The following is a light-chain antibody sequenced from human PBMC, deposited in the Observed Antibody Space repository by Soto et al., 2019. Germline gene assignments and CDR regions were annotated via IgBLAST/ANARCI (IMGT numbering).Light chain of an antibody. CDR2: AAS. CDR3: QQYGTSPLT. CDR1: QSVSINF. Sequence: EIVLTQSPGTLSLSPGERATLSCRASQSVSINFLAWYQQKPGQAPRLLIYAASSRATGIPDRFSGSGSGIDFTLTISRLEPEDFALYYCQQYGTSPLTFGGGTRVEVK. V-gene: IGKV3-20*01. J-gene: IGKJ4*01.